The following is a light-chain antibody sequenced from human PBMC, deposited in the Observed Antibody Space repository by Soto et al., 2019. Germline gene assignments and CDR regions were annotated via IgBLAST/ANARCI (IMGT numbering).Light chain of an antibody. CDR2: DTS. CDR3: LQDYSPLLA. Sequence: DIQMTQSPSSLSASIGDTVTITCRASQSIASFLNWLQLKPGKAPKLLISDTSTLQSGVPSRFNGGGSGTEFTLTIRSLQPEDSALYFCLQDYSPLLAFGAGTRVEIK. V-gene: IGKV1-39*01. J-gene: IGKJ4*01. CDR1: QSIASF.